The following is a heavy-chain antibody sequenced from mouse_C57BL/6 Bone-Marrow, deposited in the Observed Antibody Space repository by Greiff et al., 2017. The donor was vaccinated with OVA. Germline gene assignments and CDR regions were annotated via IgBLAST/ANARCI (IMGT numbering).Heavy chain of an antibody. CDR1: GYTFTDYY. CDR2: IYPGSGNT. J-gene: IGHJ2*01. CDR3: ARAIITTVEGYYFDY. Sequence: QVQLQQSGAELVRPGASVKLSCKASGYTFTDYYINWVKQRPGQGLEWIARIYPGSGNTYYNEKFKGKATLTAEKSSSTAYMQLSSLTSEDSAVYFCARAIITTVEGYYFDYWGQGTTLTVSS. D-gene: IGHD1-1*01. V-gene: IGHV1-76*01.